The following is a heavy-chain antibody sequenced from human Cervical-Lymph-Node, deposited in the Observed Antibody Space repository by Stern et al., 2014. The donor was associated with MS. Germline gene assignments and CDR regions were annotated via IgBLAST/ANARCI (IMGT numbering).Heavy chain of an antibody. D-gene: IGHD6-19*01. V-gene: IGHV4-31*03. Sequence: VQLVESGPGLVKPSQTLSLTCTVSGGSISSGDYYWSWFRQHPGKGREWIGYIYYSGSTYYNPSLKSRVTISIDTSKNQFSLKLNSVTAADTAVYSCARGGAVAGQTFYFDQWGQGTLVTVSS. CDR1: GGSISSGDYY. J-gene: IGHJ4*02. CDR3: ARGGAVAGQTFYFDQ. CDR2: IYYSGST.